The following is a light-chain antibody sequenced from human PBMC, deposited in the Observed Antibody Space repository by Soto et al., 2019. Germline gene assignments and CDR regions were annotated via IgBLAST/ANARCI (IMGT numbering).Light chain of an antibody. V-gene: IGKV3-20*01. CDR3: QQYVVSPIT. CDR1: QSVSSSY. J-gene: IGKJ5*01. Sequence: EIVLTQSPGTLSLSPGERATLSCRASQSVSSSYLAWYQQKPGQAPRLLIYGASSRATGIPDRFSGSGSGTDFTLTINRLEPEDFAVYYCQQYVVSPITFGQGTRLEIK. CDR2: GAS.